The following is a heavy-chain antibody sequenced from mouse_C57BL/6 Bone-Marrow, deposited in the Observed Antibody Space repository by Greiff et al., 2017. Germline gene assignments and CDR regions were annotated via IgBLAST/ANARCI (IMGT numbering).Heavy chain of an antibody. CDR2: IYPRDGST. D-gene: IGHD1-3*01. V-gene: IGHV1-85*01. Sequence: QVQLQQSGPELVKPGASVKLSCKASGYTFTSYDINWVKQRPGQGLEWIGWIYPRDGSTKYNEKFKGKATLTVDTSSSTAYMELHSLTSEASAVYFCSRLEFAVSGGDWYFDVWGTGTTVTVSS. J-gene: IGHJ1*03. CDR3: SRLEFAVSGGDWYFDV. CDR1: GYTFTSYD.